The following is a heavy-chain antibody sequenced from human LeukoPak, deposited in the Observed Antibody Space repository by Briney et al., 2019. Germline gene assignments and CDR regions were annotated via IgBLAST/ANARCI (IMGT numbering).Heavy chain of an antibody. J-gene: IGHJ4*02. CDR1: GGSISSSTYY. CDR3: ARQAISGYDPPPFDS. V-gene: IGHV4-39*01. D-gene: IGHD5-12*01. CDR2: LYYSGST. Sequence: KSSETLSLTCTVSGGSISSSTYYWGWIRQPPGKGLEWIGNLYYSGSTYYNPSLKSRVTISVDTSKNQFSLKLSSVTAADTAVYYCARQAISGYDPPPFDSWGQGTLVTVSS.